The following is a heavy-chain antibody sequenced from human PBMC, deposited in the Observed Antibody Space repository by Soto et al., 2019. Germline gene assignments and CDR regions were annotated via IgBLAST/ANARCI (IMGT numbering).Heavy chain of an antibody. D-gene: IGHD3-3*01. CDR1: GFTFSSYA. CDR2: ISGSGGST. V-gene: IGHV3-23*01. CDR3: AKAKLVLGYYPSYGMDV. J-gene: IGHJ6*02. Sequence: GGSLRLSCAASGFTFSSYAMSWVRQAPGKGLEWVSAISGSGGSTYYADSVKGRFTISRDNSKNTLYLQMKSLRAEDTAVYYCAKAKLVLGYYPSYGMDVWGQGTTVTVSS.